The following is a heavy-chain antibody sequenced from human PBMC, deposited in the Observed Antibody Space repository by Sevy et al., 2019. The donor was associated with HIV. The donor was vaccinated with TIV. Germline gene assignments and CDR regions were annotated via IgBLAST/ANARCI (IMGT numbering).Heavy chain of an antibody. CDR1: GITFSSAW. J-gene: IGHJ4*02. CDR2: IKSETDCGAA. D-gene: IGHD4-4*01. V-gene: IGHV3-15*01. CDR3: TTDLGFYSSK. Sequence: GGSLRLSCAASGITFSSAWMSWVRLVPGKGLEWLGRIKSETDCGAADYAAAVKGRCTISRDDSKETLYLQMNSLKTEDTAVYYCTTDLGFYSSKWGQGTLVTVSS.